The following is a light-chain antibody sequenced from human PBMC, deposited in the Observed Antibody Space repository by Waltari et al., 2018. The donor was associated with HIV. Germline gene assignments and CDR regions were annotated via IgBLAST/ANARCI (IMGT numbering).Light chain of an antibody. CDR2: DAS. CDR3: QQYNNFPLA. CDR1: QDIRHF. V-gene: IGKV1-33*01. J-gene: IGKJ4*01. Sequence: DIQMTQSPPSLSASVADRDTITCQASQDIRHFLNWYQQKPGQIPKLLIYDASNLETGVPSRFSGSGSWTDFTLTISSLQPGDIATYYCQQYNNFPLAFGGGAKVENK.